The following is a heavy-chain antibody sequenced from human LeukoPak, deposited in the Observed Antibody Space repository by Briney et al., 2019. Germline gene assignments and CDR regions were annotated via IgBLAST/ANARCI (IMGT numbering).Heavy chain of an antibody. Sequence: ASVKVSCKASGYRFTGYYMHWVRQAPGQGLEWMGWINPNSGGTNYAQTLQGRVTMTRDTSISTAYMELSRLRSDDTAVYYCARESNYYGSGSYYTSIDYWGQGTLVTVSS. D-gene: IGHD3-10*01. CDR2: INPNSGGT. J-gene: IGHJ4*02. CDR1: GYRFTGYY. V-gene: IGHV1-2*02. CDR3: ARESNYYGSGSYYTSIDY.